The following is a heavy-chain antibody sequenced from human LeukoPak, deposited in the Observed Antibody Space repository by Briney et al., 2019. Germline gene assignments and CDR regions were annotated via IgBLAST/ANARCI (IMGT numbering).Heavy chain of an antibody. CDR3: GRGGGLDV. CDR1: GFTFSSYW. J-gene: IGHJ6*02. Sequence: GGSLRLSCAASGFTFSSYWMNWARQAPGKGLEWVASINHNGNVNYYVDSVKGRFTISRDNAKNSLYLQMSNLRAEDTAVYFCGRGGGLDVWGQGATVTVSS. CDR2: INHNGNVN. V-gene: IGHV3-7*03. D-gene: IGHD3-16*01.